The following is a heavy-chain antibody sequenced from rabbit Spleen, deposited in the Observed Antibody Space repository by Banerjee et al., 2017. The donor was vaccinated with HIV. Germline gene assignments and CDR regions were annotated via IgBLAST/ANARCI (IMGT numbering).Heavy chain of an antibody. V-gene: IGHV1S45*01. CDR2: IDSGSSGFT. Sequence: QEQLEESGGGLVQPGASLTLTCTASGVSFSSSSYMCWVRQAPGKGLEWIACIDSGSSGFTYFATWAKGRSTCSKTSSTTVALQMTSLTAADTATYFCARDLTDIIGWNFGWWGPGTLVTVS. D-gene: IGHD4-1*01. J-gene: IGHJ6*01. CDR3: ARDLTDIIGWNFGW. CDR1: GVSFSSSSY.